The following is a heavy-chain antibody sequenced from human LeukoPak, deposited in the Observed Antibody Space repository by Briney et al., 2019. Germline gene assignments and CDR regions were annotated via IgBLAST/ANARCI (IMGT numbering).Heavy chain of an antibody. J-gene: IGHJ4*02. CDR1: GDSVSSNSAA. Sequence: SQTLSLTCAISGDSVSSNSAAWNWIRQSPSRGLEWLGRTYYRSKWYSDYAVSVKSRITINPDTSKNQFSLQLNSVTPEDTAVYYCARGTTPWELQENYYFDYWGQGTLVTVSS. V-gene: IGHV6-1*01. CDR3: ARGTTPWELQENYYFDY. D-gene: IGHD1-26*01. CDR2: TYYRSKWYS.